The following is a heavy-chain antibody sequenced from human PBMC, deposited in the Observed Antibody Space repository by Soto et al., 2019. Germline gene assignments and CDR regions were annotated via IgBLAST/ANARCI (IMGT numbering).Heavy chain of an antibody. J-gene: IGHJ6*02. CDR3: ARGMYDIVVVPAAIQGNYYYYGMDV. CDR1: GGTFSRYT. D-gene: IGHD2-2*02. Sequence: QVQLVQSGAEVKKPGSSVKVSCKASGGTFSRYTITWVRQAPGQGLEWMGGITPIFGTANYAQKFQGRVTITADESTSTAYMELSSLRSEDTAVYYCARGMYDIVVVPAAIQGNYYYYGMDVWGQGTTVTVSS. CDR2: ITPIFGTA. V-gene: IGHV1-69*01.